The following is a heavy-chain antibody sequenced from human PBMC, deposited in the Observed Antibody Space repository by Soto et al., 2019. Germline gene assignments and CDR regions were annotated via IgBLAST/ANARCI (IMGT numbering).Heavy chain of an antibody. J-gene: IGHJ4*02. CDR3: ARAPLSSPYAGSSVY. D-gene: IGHD6-6*01. CDR1: GYTFTSYG. CDR2: ISPNNGNT. V-gene: IGHV1-18*04. Sequence: ASVKVSCKASGYTFTSYGINWVRQAPGQGLEWMGWISPNNGNTNYAQKYQGRVTMTTDTSTSTAYLELRSLTSDDTAVYYCARAPLSSPYAGSSVYWGKGTIVTV.